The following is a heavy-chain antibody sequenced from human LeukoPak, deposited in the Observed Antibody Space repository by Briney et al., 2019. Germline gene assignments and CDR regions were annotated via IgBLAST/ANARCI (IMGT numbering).Heavy chain of an antibody. CDR3: ASTAAATDPPGF. D-gene: IGHD6-13*01. V-gene: IGHV3-30*02. J-gene: IGHJ4*02. CDR2: IRYDGSNK. CDR1: GFTFSSYG. Sequence: GGSLRLSCAASGFTFSSYGMHWVRQAPGKGLEWVAFIRYDGSNKYYADSVKGRFTISRDNAKNSLYLQMNSLRAEDTAVYYCASTAAATDPPGFWGQGTLVTVSS.